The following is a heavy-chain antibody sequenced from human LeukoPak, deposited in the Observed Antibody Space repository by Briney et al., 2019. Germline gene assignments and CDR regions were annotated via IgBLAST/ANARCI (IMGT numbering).Heavy chain of an antibody. V-gene: IGHV4-59*08. CDR2: IYYSGST. CDR1: GGSISSYY. J-gene: IGHJ4*02. CDR3: ARGSAWYFY. Sequence: SETLSLTCTVSGGSISSYYWSWIRQPPGKGLEWIGYIYYSGSTNYNPSLKSRVTISVDTSKNQFSLKLNSVSAADTAVYFCARGSAWYFYWGQGTLVTVSS. D-gene: IGHD6-19*01.